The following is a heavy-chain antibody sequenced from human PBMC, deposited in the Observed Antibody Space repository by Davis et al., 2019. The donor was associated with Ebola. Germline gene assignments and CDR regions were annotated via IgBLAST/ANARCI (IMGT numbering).Heavy chain of an antibody. CDR2: IYHSGST. CDR3: ARGHGGPPAGPLHRDWYFDL. J-gene: IGHJ2*01. D-gene: IGHD2-2*01. Sequence: PSETLSLTCAVSGGSISSSNWWSWVRQPPGKGLEWIGEIYHSGSTNYNPSLKSRVTISVDKSKNQFSLKLSSVTAADTAVFYCARGHGGPPAGPLHRDWYFDLWGRGTPVTVSS. CDR1: GGSISSSNW. V-gene: IGHV4-4*02.